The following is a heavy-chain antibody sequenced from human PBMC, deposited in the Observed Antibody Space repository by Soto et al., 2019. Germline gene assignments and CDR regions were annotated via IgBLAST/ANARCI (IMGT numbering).Heavy chain of an antibody. Sequence: EVQLLESGGGLVQPGGSLRLSCAASGFTFSSYAMSWVRQAPGKGLEWVSAISGSGGSTYYADSVKGRFTISTDNSKNTLYLQMNSLSAEDTAVYYCAKANDFWSGYFDYWGQGTLVTVSS. CDR1: GFTFSSYA. V-gene: IGHV3-23*01. CDR2: ISGSGGST. J-gene: IGHJ4*02. D-gene: IGHD3-3*01. CDR3: AKANDFWSGYFDY.